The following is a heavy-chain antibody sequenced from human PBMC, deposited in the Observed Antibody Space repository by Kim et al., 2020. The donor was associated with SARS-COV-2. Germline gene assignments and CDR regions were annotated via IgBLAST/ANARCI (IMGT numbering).Heavy chain of an antibody. J-gene: IGHJ1*01. Sequence: SETLSLTCTVSGDSISSSSNYWAWIRQPPGKGLEWIGSVYFSGTTNYNPSLKSRIAISVDTSKNRFSLKLSSVTAADTAVYYCARPARRYSSPSDFVHWG. D-gene: IGHD6-6*01. CDR1: GDSISSSSNY. V-gene: IGHV4-39*01. CDR2: VYFSGTT. CDR3: ARPARRYSSPSDFVH.